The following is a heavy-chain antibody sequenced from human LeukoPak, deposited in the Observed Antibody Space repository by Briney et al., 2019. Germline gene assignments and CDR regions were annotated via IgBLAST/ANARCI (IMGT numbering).Heavy chain of an antibody. J-gene: IGHJ4*02. CDR1: GYTFTSYA. CDR2: IIPILGIA. D-gene: IGHD2-15*01. V-gene: IGHV1-69*04. Sequence: ASVKVSCKASGYTFTSYAMNWVRQAPGQGLEWMGRIIPILGIANYAQKFQGRVTITADKSTSTAYMELSSLRSEDTAVYYCARDCSGGSCYSRAVDYWGQGTLVTVSS. CDR3: ARDCSGGSCYSRAVDY.